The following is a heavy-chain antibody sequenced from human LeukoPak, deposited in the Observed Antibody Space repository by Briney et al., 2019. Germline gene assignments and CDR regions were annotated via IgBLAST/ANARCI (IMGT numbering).Heavy chain of an antibody. CDR1: EFTLSNYW. D-gene: IGHD6-13*01. V-gene: IGHV3-7*01. CDR2: IKEDGSVK. Sequence: GGSLRLSCAASEFTLSNYWLSWVGQAPGKGLEWVANIKEDGSVKNYVASVKGRFTISRDNAKNSLYLQMNSLRAEDTAVYYCAREVPGGSSWFDYWGQGTLVTVSS. J-gene: IGHJ4*02. CDR3: AREVPGGSSWFDY.